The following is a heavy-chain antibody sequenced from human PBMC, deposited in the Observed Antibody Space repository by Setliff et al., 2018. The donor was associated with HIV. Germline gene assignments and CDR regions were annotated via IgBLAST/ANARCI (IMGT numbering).Heavy chain of an antibody. V-gene: IGHV1-69*05. Sequence: GASVKVSCKASGDTLSSYAITWVRQAPGQGLEWMGGIIPMFSTTHYAQKFQGRVTLTSDTSTNTVYMELSSLRSEDTAVYYCAREGPKTYYFDYWGQGTLVTVSS. CDR2: IIPMFSTT. CDR3: AREGPKTYYFDY. J-gene: IGHJ4*02. CDR1: GDTLSSYA.